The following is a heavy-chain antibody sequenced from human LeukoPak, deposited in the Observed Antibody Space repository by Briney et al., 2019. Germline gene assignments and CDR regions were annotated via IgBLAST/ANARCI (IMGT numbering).Heavy chain of an antibody. CDR2: IAWNSGNT. CDR1: GFTFDNYA. D-gene: IGHD3-10*01. J-gene: IGHJ4*02. CDR3: AKDMNSYGSGSSYNPWGPFDS. Sequence: GRSLRLSCAASGFTFDNYAMHWVRQAPGKGLEWVSGIAWNSGNTGFADSVKGRFTISRDNAENSLSPQMNSLTPEDTAFYFCAKDMNSYGSGSSYNPWGPFDSWGQGTLVTVSS. V-gene: IGHV3-9*01.